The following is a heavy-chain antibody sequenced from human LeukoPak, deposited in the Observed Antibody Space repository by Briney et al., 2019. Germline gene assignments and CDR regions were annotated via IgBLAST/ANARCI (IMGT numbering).Heavy chain of an antibody. CDR2: INPNSGGT. J-gene: IGHJ4*02. Sequence: ASVKVSCKASGYTFTGYYMHWVRQAPGQGLGWMGWINPNSGGTNYAQKFQGRVTMTRDTSISTAYMELSRLRSDDTAVYYCARDRLVVVVAADYWGQGTLVTVSS. D-gene: IGHD2-15*01. V-gene: IGHV1-2*02. CDR3: ARDRLVVVVAADY. CDR1: GYTFTGYY.